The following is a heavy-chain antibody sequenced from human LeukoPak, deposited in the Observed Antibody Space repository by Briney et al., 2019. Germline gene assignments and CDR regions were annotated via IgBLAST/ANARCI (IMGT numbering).Heavy chain of an antibody. CDR1: GFTFSSYS. D-gene: IGHD3-22*01. CDR2: ISSSSSYI. CDR3: ARDSSGYYKYYFDY. V-gene: IGHV3-21*01. J-gene: IGHJ4*02. Sequence: GGSLRLSCAASGFTFSSYSMNWVRQAPGKGLEWVSSISSSSSYIYYADSVKGRFTISRDNAKNSLYLQMNSLRAEDTAVYYCARDSSGYYKYYFDYWGQGTLVTVSS.